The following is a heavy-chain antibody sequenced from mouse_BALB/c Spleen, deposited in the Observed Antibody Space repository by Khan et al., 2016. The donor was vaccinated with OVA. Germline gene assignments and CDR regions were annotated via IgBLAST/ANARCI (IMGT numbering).Heavy chain of an antibody. CDR1: GFSLTDYG. V-gene: IGHV2-6-5*01. D-gene: IGHD1-1*02. Sequence: QVQLKESGPGLVAPSQSLSITCTVSGFSLTDYGVSWIRQLPGKGLEWLGVIWGGGSTYYNSALKSRLSISKDNSKNQVLLKMSSLQTDDTAMYYCAKGVWYYYFALDYWGQGTSVTVSS. CDR2: IWGGGST. J-gene: IGHJ4*01. CDR3: AKGVWYYYFALDY.